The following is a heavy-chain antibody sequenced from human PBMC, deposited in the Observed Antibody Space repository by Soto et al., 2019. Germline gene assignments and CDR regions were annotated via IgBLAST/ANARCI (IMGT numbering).Heavy chain of an antibody. CDR3: ARVGGYSGYDHGGLGYYFDY. D-gene: IGHD5-12*01. J-gene: IGHJ4*02. Sequence: PSETLSLTCTGSGGSISSDYWSWIRQPPGKGLEWIGYIYYSGSTNYNPSLKSRVTISVDTSKNQFSLKLSSVTAADTAVYYCARVGGYSGYDHGGLGYYFDYWGQGTLVTVS. V-gene: IGHV4-59*01. CDR2: IYYSGST. CDR1: GGSISSDY.